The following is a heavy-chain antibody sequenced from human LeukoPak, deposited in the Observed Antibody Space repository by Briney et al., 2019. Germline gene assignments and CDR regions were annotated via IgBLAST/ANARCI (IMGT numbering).Heavy chain of an antibody. J-gene: IGHJ6*03. Sequence: SETLSLTCTVSGGSISSSSYYWGWIRQPPGKGLEWIGSIYYSGSTYYNPSLKSRVTISVDTSKNQFSLKLSSVTAADTAVYYCARIITVTTYYYYYMDVWGKGTTVTVSS. V-gene: IGHV4-39*07. D-gene: IGHD4-17*01. CDR1: GGSISSSSYY. CDR3: ARIITVTTYYYYYMDV. CDR2: IYYSGST.